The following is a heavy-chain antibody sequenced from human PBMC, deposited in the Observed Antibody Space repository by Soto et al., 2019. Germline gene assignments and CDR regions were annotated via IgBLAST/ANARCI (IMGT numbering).Heavy chain of an antibody. CDR3: ARRSEESPEGESYYYGRDV. J-gene: IGHJ6*02. CDR1: GYSFTSYW. V-gene: IGHV5-10-1*01. D-gene: IGHD3-10*01. Sequence: GESLKISCKGSGYSFTSYWISWVRQMPVKGLEWMGRIDPSDSYTNYSPSFQGHVTISADKSISTAYLQWSSLKASDTAMYYCARRSEESPEGESYYYGRDVGGQGTTVPFS. CDR2: IDPSDSYT.